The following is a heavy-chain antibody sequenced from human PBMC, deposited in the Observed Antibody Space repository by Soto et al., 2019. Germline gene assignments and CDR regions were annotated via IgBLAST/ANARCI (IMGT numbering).Heavy chain of an antibody. CDR2: ISGSGGST. J-gene: IGHJ4*02. D-gene: IGHD3-9*01. CDR3: AKWYYDILTGYYRRGWDQYYFDY. Sequence: GGSLRLSCAASGFTFSSYAMSWVRQAPGKGLEWVSAISGSGGSTYYADSVKGRFTISRDNSKNTLYLQMNSLRAEDTAVYYCAKWYYDILTGYYRRGWDQYYFDYWGQGTLVTVSS. CDR1: GFTFSSYA. V-gene: IGHV3-23*01.